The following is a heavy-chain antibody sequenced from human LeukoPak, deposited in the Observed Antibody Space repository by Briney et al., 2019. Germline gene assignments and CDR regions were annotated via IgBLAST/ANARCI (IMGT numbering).Heavy chain of an antibody. J-gene: IGHJ5*02. Sequence: SETLSLTCTVSGGSISSGSYYWSWIRQPPGKRLEWVGYIYYSGSTNYNPSLKSRVTISVDTSKNQFSLKLSSVTAADTAVYYWARGHSGSYVKESNWFDPWGQGTLVTVSS. CDR1: GGSISSGSYY. V-gene: IGHV4-61*01. CDR3: ARGHSGSYVKESNWFDP. D-gene: IGHD1-26*01. CDR2: IYYSGST.